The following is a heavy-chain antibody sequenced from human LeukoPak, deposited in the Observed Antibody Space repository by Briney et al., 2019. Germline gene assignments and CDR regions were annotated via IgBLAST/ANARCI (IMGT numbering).Heavy chain of an antibody. CDR2: MNPNSGNT. D-gene: IGHD6-6*01. J-gene: IGHJ4*02. CDR1: GYTFTSYD. Sequence: ASVKVSCKASGYTFTSYDINWVRQVTGQGLEWMGWMNPNSGNTGYAQKFQGRVTMTRNTSISTAYMELSSLRSEDTAVYYCARSLGTIAARADYWGQGTLVTVSS. V-gene: IGHV1-8*01. CDR3: ARSLGTIAARADY.